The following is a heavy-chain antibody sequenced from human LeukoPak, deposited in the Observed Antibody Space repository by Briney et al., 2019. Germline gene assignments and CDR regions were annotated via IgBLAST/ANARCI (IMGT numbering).Heavy chain of an antibody. CDR1: GGSISSYY. CDR2: IYYSGST. Sequence: SETLSLTCTVSGGSISSYYWSWIRQPPGKGLEWIGYIYYSGSTNYNPSLKSRVTISVDTSKNQFSLKVTSVTAADTAVYYCTSDLVGATPFLGYWGQGTLVTVSS. CDR3: TSDLVGATPFLGY. J-gene: IGHJ4*02. V-gene: IGHV4-59*01. D-gene: IGHD1-26*01.